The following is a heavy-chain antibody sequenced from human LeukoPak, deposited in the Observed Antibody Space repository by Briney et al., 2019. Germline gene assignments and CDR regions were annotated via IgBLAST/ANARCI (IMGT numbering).Heavy chain of an antibody. Sequence: GGSLRLSCAASGFTFSSYGMHWVRQAPGKGLEWVAVISYDGSNKYYADSVKGRFTISRDNSKNTLYLQMNNLRAEDTAVYYCAKEQGATTGGDAFDIWGQGTMVTVSS. J-gene: IGHJ3*02. CDR3: AKEQGATTGGDAFDI. V-gene: IGHV3-30*18. CDR1: GFTFSSYG. CDR2: ISYDGSNK. D-gene: IGHD1-26*01.